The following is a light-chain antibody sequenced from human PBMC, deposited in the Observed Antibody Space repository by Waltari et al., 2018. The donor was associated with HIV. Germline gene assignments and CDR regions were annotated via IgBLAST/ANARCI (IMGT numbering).Light chain of an antibody. CDR3: QSYSSGIVV. Sequence: KFMLTQPHSVSESPGRTVTISCTGSSGSIGSNYVQWYQQRPGSAPTIIIYEDHQRPSGVPDRFSGSIDSSSNSAALTISGLKTEDEADYYCQSYSSGIVVFGGGTKLTVL. CDR1: SGSIGSNY. J-gene: IGLJ3*02. CDR2: EDH. V-gene: IGLV6-57*02.